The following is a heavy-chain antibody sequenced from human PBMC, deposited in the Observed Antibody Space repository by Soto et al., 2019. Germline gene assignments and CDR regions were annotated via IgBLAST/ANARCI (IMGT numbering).Heavy chain of an antibody. J-gene: IGHJ3*01. CDR2: ISYDGSRK. CDR3: AKAYSGPFDV. V-gene: IGHV3-30*18. CDR1: GFTFSSYD. Sequence: GGSLRLSCAASGFTFSSYDIHWVRQAPGKGLEWVALISYDGSRKYYADSVKGLFTISRDNSKNTLYLQVNSLRAEDTAVYYCAKAYSGPFDVWGQATMVTVS. D-gene: IGHD1-26*01.